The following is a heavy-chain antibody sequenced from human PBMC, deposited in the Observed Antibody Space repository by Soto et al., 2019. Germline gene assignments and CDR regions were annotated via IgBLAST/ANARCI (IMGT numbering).Heavy chain of an antibody. J-gene: IGHJ6*02. CDR1: GGSISSGGYS. V-gene: IGHV4-30-2*01. CDR2: IYHSGST. CDR3: ARDFYYDSSGRPDGMDV. Sequence: PSETLSLTCAVSGGSISSGGYSWSWIRQPPGKGLEWIGYIYHSGSTYYNPSPKSRVTISVDRSKNQFSLKLSSVTAADTAVYYCARDFYYDSSGRPDGMDVWGQGTTVTVSS. D-gene: IGHD3-22*01.